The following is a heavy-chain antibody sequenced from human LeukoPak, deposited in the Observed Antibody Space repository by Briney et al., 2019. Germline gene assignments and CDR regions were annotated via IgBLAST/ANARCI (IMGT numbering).Heavy chain of an antibody. Sequence: GGSLRLSCAASGFTFSSYAMSWVRQAPGKGLEWVSAISGSGGSTYYADSVKGRFTISGDNSKNTLYLQMNSLRAEDTAVYYCAKVPELGPVYYFDYWGQGTLVTVSS. D-gene: IGHD7-27*01. CDR2: ISGSGGST. CDR3: AKVPELGPVYYFDY. V-gene: IGHV3-23*01. CDR1: GFTFSSYA. J-gene: IGHJ4*02.